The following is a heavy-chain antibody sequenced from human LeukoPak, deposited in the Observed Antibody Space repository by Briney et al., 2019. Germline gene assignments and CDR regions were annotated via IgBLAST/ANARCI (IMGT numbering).Heavy chain of an antibody. D-gene: IGHD6-19*01. CDR1: GGTFGSYA. V-gene: IGHV1-69*04. CDR3: ARPLDSSLWTCAFDL. J-gene: IGHJ3*01. CDR2: IIPILGIA. Sequence: GSSVSVSCKASGGTFGSYAISWVRQAPGQGLEWMGRIIPILGIANYAQKFQGRVTITADKSTSTAYMELSSLKASDTAMYYCARPLDSSLWTCAFDLWGQGTMVTVSS.